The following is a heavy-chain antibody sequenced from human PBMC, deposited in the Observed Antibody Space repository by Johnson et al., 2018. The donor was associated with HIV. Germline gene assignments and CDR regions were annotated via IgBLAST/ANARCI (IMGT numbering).Heavy chain of an antibody. V-gene: IGHV3-30*04. D-gene: IGHD4-23*01. Sequence: QMQLVESGGGVVQPGRSLRLSCAASGFTFSSYAMHWVRQAPGKGLEWVAVISYDGSNNYYADSVKGRFTISRDNSKNTRYLQMNSLRAEDTAVYYCAKESGVATLVTGAFDIWGQGTMVTVSS. CDR3: AKESGVATLVTGAFDI. CDR1: GFTFSSYA. J-gene: IGHJ3*02. CDR2: ISYDGSNN.